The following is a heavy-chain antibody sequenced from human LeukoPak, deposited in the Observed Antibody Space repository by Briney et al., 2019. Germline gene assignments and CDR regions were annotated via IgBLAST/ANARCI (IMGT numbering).Heavy chain of an antibody. J-gene: IGHJ5*02. V-gene: IGHV3-23*01. CDR3: AKHDPRRVVITNWFDP. CDR2: ISGSGGIT. D-gene: IGHD3-22*01. CDR1: GFTFSAYA. Sequence: PGGSLRLSCAASGFTFSAYAISWVRQAPGKGLAWVSAISGSGGITYYADSVKGRFTISRGNSKNTLYLQMNSLRAEDTAVYYCAKHDPRRVVITNWFDPRGQGTLVTVSS.